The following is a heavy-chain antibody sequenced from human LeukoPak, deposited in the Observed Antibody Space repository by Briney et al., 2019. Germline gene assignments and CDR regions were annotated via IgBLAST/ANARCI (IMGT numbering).Heavy chain of an antibody. CDR1: GYTFTNYY. CDR3: ARDEGSGYDSFDY. CDR2: ISAYNGNT. D-gene: IGHD5-12*01. V-gene: IGHV1-18*04. Sequence: ASVKVSCKASGYTFTNYYIHWVRQAPGQGLEWMGWISAYNGNTNYAQKLQGRVTMTTDTSTSTAYMELRSLRSDDTAVCYCARDEGSGYDSFDYWGQGTLVTVSS. J-gene: IGHJ4*02.